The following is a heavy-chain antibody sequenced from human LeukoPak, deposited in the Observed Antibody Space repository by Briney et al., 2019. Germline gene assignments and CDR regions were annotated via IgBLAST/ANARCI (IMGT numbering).Heavy chain of an antibody. Sequence: SGGSLRLSCAASGFTVSSNYMSWVRQAPGKGLEWVPVIYSGGSTYYADSVKGRFTISRDNSKNTLYLQMNSLRAEDTAVYYCARLGYSYGAKYYFDYWGQGTLVTVSS. D-gene: IGHD5-18*01. CDR2: IYSGGST. CDR3: ARLGYSYGAKYYFDY. CDR1: GFTVSSNY. J-gene: IGHJ4*02. V-gene: IGHV3-66*04.